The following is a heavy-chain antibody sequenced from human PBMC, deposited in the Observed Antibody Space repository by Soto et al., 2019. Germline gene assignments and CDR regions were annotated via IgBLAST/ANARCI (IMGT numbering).Heavy chain of an antibody. CDR2: INADYGNT. CDR3: ARKSLSNFNWFDP. D-gene: IGHD4-4*01. V-gene: IGHV1-18*04. Sequence: QLQLVQSGTELKKPGASVKVSCKASGYTFTNYGITWVRQAPGQGLEWMGWINADYGNTNYEQKFQGRVTMTTDTSTDTAYMELSSLRSDETAVYYCARKSLSNFNWFDPWGQGTLVTVSS. CDR1: GYTFTNYG. J-gene: IGHJ5*02.